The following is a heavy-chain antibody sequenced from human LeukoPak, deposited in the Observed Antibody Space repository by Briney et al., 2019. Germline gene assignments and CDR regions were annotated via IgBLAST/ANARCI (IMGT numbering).Heavy chain of an antibody. CDR1: GGSFSGYY. D-gene: IGHD6-19*01. CDR2: INHSGST. CDR3: ASFGRAVGKFDY. J-gene: IGHJ4*02. V-gene: IGHV4-34*01. Sequence: PSETLSLTCAVYGGSFSGYYWTWIRQPPGKGLEWIGEINHSGSTNYNPSLKSRVTISVDTSKNQFSLKLSSVTAADTAVHYCASFGRAVGKFDYWGQGTLVTVSS.